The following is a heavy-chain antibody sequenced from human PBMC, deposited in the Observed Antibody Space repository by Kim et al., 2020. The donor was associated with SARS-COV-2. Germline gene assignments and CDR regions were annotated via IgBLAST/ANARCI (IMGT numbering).Heavy chain of an antibody. J-gene: IGHJ3*02. V-gene: IGHV3-13*01. Sequence: YPGSVKGRFTISRENAKNSLYLQMNSLRAGDTAVYYCARDGDYGDFAFDIWGQGTMVTVSS. CDR3: ARDGDYGDFAFDI. D-gene: IGHD4-17*01.